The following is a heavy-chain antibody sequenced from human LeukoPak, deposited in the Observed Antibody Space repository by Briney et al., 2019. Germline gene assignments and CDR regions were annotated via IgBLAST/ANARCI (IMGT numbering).Heavy chain of an antibody. D-gene: IGHD2-2*01. CDR3: AKDGPVQYQLHHTYYFDY. V-gene: IGHV3-23*01. Sequence: GGSLRLSCAASGLTFSSYAMSWVRQAPGKGLEWVSAISGSGGSTYYADSVKGRFTISRDNSKNTLYLQMNSLRAEDTAVYYCAKDGPVQYQLHHTYYFDYWGQGTLVTVSS. J-gene: IGHJ4*02. CDR1: GLTFSSYA. CDR2: ISGSGGST.